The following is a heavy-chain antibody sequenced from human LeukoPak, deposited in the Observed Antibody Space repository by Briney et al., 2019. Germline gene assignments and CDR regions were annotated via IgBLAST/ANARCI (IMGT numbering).Heavy chain of an antibody. CDR2: ISWNSGSI. V-gene: IGHV3-9*01. J-gene: IGHJ3*02. Sequence: GGSLRLSCAASGFTFDDYAMHWVRHAPGKGLEWVSGISWNSGSIGYADSVKGRFTISRDNAKNSLYLQMNSLRAEDTALYYCAKGTTTVTHDAFDIWGQGTMVTVSS. CDR1: GFTFDDYA. D-gene: IGHD4-4*01. CDR3: AKGTTTVTHDAFDI.